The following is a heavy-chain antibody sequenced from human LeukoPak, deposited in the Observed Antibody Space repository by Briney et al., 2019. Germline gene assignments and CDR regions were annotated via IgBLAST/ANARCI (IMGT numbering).Heavy chain of an antibody. Sequence: SQTLSLTCTVSGGSISSGSYYWSWIRQPAGKGLEWIGRIYTSGSTNYNPPLKSRVTISVDTSKNQFSLKLSSVTAADTAVYYCARGRAAARIYYFDYWGQGTLVTVSS. CDR1: GGSISSGSYY. D-gene: IGHD6-13*01. CDR2: IYTSGST. J-gene: IGHJ4*02. V-gene: IGHV4-61*02. CDR3: ARGRAAARIYYFDY.